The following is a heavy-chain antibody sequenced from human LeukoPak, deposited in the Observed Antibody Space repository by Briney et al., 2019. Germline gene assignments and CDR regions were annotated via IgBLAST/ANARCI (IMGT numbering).Heavy chain of an antibody. D-gene: IGHD3-22*01. CDR3: ARARGYYDNSGHEKFDY. CDR2: ISATNGNT. V-gene: IGHV1-18*01. Sequence: ASVSVSCTASGYTFTSYGITWVRQAPGQGLEAMGWISATNGNTNYAQKFRGRVTMTTDTSTTTVYMELRSLRSDDTAVYYCARARGYYDNSGHEKFDYWGRGTLVTVSS. CDR1: GYTFTSYG. J-gene: IGHJ4*02.